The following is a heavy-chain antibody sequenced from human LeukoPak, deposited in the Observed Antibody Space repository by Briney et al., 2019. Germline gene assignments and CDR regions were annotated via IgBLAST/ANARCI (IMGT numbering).Heavy chain of an antibody. V-gene: IGHV3-23*01. D-gene: IGHD6-13*01. CDR2: LSGSGTST. Sequence: LPGGSLRLSCAASGFTFSNYAMTWVRQAPGKGLEWVSTLSGSGTSTDYADPVKGRFTISRDNSNNALYLQMNNLRAEDTAVYYCARGSSAFYYLDYWGQGTLVTVSS. CDR1: GFTFSNYA. CDR3: ARGSSAFYYLDY. J-gene: IGHJ4*02.